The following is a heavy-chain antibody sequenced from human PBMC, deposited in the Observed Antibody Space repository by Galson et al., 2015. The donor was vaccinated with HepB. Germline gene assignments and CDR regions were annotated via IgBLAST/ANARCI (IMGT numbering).Heavy chain of an antibody. D-gene: IGHD5-24*01. CDR2: INHSGST. V-gene: IGHV4-34*01. CDR1: GGSFSGYY. CDR3: ARGPKEMATINWVEWGY. Sequence: ETLSLTCAVYGGSFSGYYWSWIRQPPGQGLEWIGEINHSGSTNYNPSLKSRVTISVDTSKNQFSLKLSSVTAADTAVYYCARGPKEMATINWVEWGYWGQGTLVTVSS. J-gene: IGHJ4*02.